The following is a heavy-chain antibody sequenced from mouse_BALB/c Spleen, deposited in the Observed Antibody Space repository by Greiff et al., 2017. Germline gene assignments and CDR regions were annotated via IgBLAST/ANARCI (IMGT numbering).Heavy chain of an antibody. CDR2: ISSGSSTI. D-gene: IGHD2-14*01. CDR3: ARSDYRYDEGWYFDV. CDR1: GFTFSSFG. V-gene: IGHV5-17*02. Sequence: EVHLVESGGGLVQPGGSRKLSCAASGFTFSSFGMHWVRQAPEKGLEWVAYISSGSSTIYYADTVKGRFTISRDNPKNTLFLQMTSLRSEDTAMYYCARSDYRYDEGWYFDVWGAGTTVTVSS. J-gene: IGHJ1*01.